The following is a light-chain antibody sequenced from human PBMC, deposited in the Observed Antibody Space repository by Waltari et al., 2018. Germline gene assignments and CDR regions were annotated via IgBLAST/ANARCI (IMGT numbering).Light chain of an antibody. CDR2: KDR. V-gene: IGLV3-27*01. J-gene: IGLJ3*02. CDR3: YSATDNNLRV. CDR1: LLSTKY. Sequence: SYELTQPSSVSVSPGQTARITCSGDLLSTKYARWFQQRPGQAPVLGFYKDRARPSGRPERFSGSSSGTTVILTISGAQVEDEADYYCYSATDNNLRVFGGGTKLTVL.